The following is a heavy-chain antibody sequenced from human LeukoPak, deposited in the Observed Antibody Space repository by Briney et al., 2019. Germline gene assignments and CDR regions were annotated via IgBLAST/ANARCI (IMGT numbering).Heavy chain of an antibody. Sequence: GTLSLTCAVSGGSISSSNWWSWVRQPPGKGLEWIGEIYHSGSTNYNPSLKSRVTISVDKSKNQFSLKLSSVTAADTAVYYCARGGGYSYGLAYYFDYWGQGTLVTVSS. D-gene: IGHD5-18*01. V-gene: IGHV4-4*02. CDR2: IYHSGST. CDR1: GGSISSSNW. CDR3: ARGGGYSYGLAYYFDY. J-gene: IGHJ4*02.